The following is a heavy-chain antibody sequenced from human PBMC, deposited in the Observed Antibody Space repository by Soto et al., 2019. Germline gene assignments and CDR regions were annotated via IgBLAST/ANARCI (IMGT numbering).Heavy chain of an antibody. Sequence: EVPLVESGGGLVQPGGSLRLSCAASGFTVSSNSMSWVRQAPGKGLEWVSLIYNDGSTYYADSVKGRFTISRHNSKNTLYLQMNSLRAEDTAVYYCTKVGAHYGMDVWGQGTTVTVSS. CDR3: TKVGAHYGMDV. CDR1: GFTVSSNS. CDR2: IYNDGST. V-gene: IGHV3-53*04. D-gene: IGHD1-26*01. J-gene: IGHJ6*02.